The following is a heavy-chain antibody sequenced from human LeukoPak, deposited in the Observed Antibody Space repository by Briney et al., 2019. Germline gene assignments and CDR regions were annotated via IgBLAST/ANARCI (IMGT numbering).Heavy chain of an antibody. CDR3: AKDRHAPGRYCSSTSCFPFDS. J-gene: IGHJ5*01. CDR1: GFTFSSYA. Sequence: GGSLRLSCEASGFTFSSYAMSWVRQAPGKGLDWVSAISGRGGSTYYADSVKGRFTISRDNSKNTLYLQMNSLRTEDTAVYYCAKDRHAPGRYCSSTSCFPFDSWGQGTLVTVSS. CDR2: ISGRGGST. D-gene: IGHD2-2*01. V-gene: IGHV3-23*01.